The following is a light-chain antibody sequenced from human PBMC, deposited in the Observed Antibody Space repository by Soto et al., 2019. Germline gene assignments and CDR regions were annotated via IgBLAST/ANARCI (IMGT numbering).Light chain of an antibody. CDR1: QGIGNS. Sequence: DIQMTQSPPSLSASVGDRVTITCRASQGIGNSLAWYQQKPGTVPKLLIYSASTLQSGVPSRFRGSGSGTDFTLTISSLQPEDVAAYYCQKYNTVPATFGQWTRLEIK. J-gene: IGKJ5*01. CDR3: QKYNTVPAT. CDR2: SAS. V-gene: IGKV1-27*01.